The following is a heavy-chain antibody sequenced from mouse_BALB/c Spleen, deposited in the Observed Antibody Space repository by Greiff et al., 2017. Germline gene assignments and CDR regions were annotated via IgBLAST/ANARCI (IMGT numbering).Heavy chain of an antibody. CDR2: ISYSGST. Sequence: EVMLVESGPGLVKPSQSLSLTCTVTGYSITSDYAWNWIRQFPGNKLEWMGYISYSGSTSYNPSLKSRISITRDTSKNQFFLQLNSVTTEDTATYYCAGFYDGYSAWFAYWGQGTLVTVSA. J-gene: IGHJ3*01. D-gene: IGHD2-3*01. V-gene: IGHV3-2*02. CDR1: GYSITSDYA. CDR3: AGFYDGYSAWFAY.